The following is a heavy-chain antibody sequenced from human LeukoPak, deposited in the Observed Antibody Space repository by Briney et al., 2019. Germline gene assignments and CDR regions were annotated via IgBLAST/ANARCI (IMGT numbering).Heavy chain of an antibody. CDR3: ARGRGIAAAGKGLLWPYYMDV. D-gene: IGHD6-13*01. Sequence: ASVKVSCKASGYTFTSYGISWVRQAPGQGLEWMGWISAYNGNTNYAQKLQGRVTMTTDTSTSTAYMELRSLRSDDTAVYYCARGRGIAAAGKGLLWPYYMDVWGKGTTVTVSS. CDR2: ISAYNGNT. CDR1: GYTFTSYG. J-gene: IGHJ6*03. V-gene: IGHV1-18*01.